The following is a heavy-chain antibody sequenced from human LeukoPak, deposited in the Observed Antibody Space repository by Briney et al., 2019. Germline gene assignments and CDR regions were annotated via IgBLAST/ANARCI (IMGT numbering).Heavy chain of an antibody. D-gene: IGHD6-13*01. V-gene: IGHV1-2*02. CDR1: GYTFTGYY. CDR3: AREGIAAAGSFDY. CDR2: INPNSGGT. J-gene: IGHJ4*02. Sequence: ASVKVSCKASGYTFTGYYMHWVRQPPGQGLEWMGWINPNSGGTNYAQKFQGRVTMTRDTSISTAYMELSRLRSDDTAVYYCAREGIAAAGSFDYWGQGTLVTVSS.